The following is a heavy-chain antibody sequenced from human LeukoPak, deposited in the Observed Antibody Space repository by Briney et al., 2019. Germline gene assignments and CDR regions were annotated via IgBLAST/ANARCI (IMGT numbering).Heavy chain of an antibody. V-gene: IGHV6-1*01. CDR3: TRDSGLGNDAFDV. CDR1: GDSVSSNSAA. Sequence: SQTLSLTCAICGDSVSSNSAAWDWIRQSPSRGLEWLGRTYYRSKWFYDYAVSVKSRITINPDTSKNQFSLLLNSVTPEDTAVYYCTRDSGLGNDAFDVWGQGTMVTVSS. J-gene: IGHJ3*01. CDR2: TYYRSKWFY. D-gene: IGHD3-10*01.